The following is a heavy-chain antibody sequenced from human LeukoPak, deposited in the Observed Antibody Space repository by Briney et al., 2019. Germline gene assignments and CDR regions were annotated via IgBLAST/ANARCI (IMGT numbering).Heavy chain of an antibody. Sequence: ASVKVSCKASGGTFSSYAISWVRQAPGQGLEWMGGIIPIFGTANYAQKFQGRVTITTDESTSTAYMELSSLRSDDTAVYYCARDGLNNYVWGSYRYHDYWGQGTLVTVSS. CDR1: GGTFSSYA. CDR2: IIPIFGTA. CDR3: ARDGLNNYVWGSYRYHDY. D-gene: IGHD3-16*02. V-gene: IGHV1-69*05. J-gene: IGHJ4*02.